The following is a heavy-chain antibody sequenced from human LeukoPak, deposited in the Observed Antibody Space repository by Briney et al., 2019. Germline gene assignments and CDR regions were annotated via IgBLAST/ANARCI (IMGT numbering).Heavy chain of an antibody. CDR2: ISYDGSNK. CDR3: AKGVHSSSWRPQNDAFDI. V-gene: IGHV3-30-3*01. D-gene: IGHD6-13*01. J-gene: IGHJ3*02. Sequence: GRSLRLSCAASGFTFSSYAMHWVRQAPGKGLEWVAVISYDGSNKYYADSVKGRFTISRDNSKNTLYLQMNSLRAEDTAVYYCAKGVHSSSWRPQNDAFDIWGQGTMVTVSS. CDR1: GFTFSSYA.